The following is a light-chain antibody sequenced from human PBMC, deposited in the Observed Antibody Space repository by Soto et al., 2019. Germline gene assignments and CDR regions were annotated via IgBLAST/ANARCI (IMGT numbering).Light chain of an antibody. J-gene: IGKJ1*01. Sequence: DVQMTQSPSSLSASVGDSVTIACRASQTVSKFVNWYQQKPGKAPKLLIYAASSLQSGVPSRFSVIVSGTDFTITLSSLQPEDGETYDGQQSYSTLGTFGQGTKVDIK. V-gene: IGKV1-39*01. CDR2: AAS. CDR3: QQSYSTLGT. CDR1: QTVSKF.